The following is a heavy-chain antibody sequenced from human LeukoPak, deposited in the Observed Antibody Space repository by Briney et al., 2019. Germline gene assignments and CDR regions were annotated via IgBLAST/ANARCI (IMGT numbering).Heavy chain of an antibody. D-gene: IGHD4-17*01. CDR3: ARATSYGDSLFDY. Sequence: NPSETLSLTCTVSGGSISSGGYYWSWIRQHPGKGLEWIGHIYYSGSTYYNPSLKSRVTISVDTSKSQFSLKLSSVTAADTAVYYCARATSYGDSLFDYWGQGTLVTVSS. V-gene: IGHV4-31*03. J-gene: IGHJ4*02. CDR1: GGSISSGGYY. CDR2: IYYSGST.